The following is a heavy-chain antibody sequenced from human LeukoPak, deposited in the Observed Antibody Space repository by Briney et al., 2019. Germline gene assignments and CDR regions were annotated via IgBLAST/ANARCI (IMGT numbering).Heavy chain of an antibody. Sequence: GSLRLSCATSGFPFSGYIMNWVRPAPGKGLEWVSFIGTSGSPIYYADSVKGRFTVSRDNARNSLYLQMNNLGAEDTAVYYCARDQWLDYWGQGTLVTVSS. J-gene: IGHJ4*02. CDR2: IGTSGSPI. CDR1: GFPFSGYI. D-gene: IGHD6-19*01. CDR3: ARDQWLDY. V-gene: IGHV3-48*01.